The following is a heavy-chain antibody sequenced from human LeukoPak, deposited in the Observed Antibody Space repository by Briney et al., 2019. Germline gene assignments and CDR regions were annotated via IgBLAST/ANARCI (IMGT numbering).Heavy chain of an antibody. D-gene: IGHD2-15*01. Sequence: GGSLRLSCAASGFSFSNYVMHWVRQAPGKGLEYVSAIMPNGETRGYANSMKGRFTISRDNSKNTLYLQMGSLRAEDMAIYYCARDRDGGFAFDIWGQGTLVTVSS. J-gene: IGHJ3*02. CDR3: ARDRDGGFAFDI. CDR1: GFSFSNYV. CDR2: IMPNGETR. V-gene: IGHV3-64*01.